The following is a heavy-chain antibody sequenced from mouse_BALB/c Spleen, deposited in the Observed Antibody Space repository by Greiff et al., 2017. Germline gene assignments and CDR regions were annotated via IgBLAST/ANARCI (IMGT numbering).Heavy chain of an antibody. J-gene: IGHJ4*01. D-gene: IGHD3-3*01. CDR1: GYAFSSYW. CDR3: ARKRALYYAMDY. Sequence: QVQLKQSGAELVRPGSSVKISCKASGYAFSSYWMNWVKQRPGQGLEWIGQIYPGDGDTNYNGKFKGKATLTADKSSSTAYMQLSSLTSEDSAVYFCARKRALYYAMDYWGQGTSVTVSS. CDR2: IYPGDGDT. V-gene: IGHV1-80*01.